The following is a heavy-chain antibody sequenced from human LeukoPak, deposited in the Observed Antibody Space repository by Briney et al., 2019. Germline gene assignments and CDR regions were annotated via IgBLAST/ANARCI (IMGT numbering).Heavy chain of an antibody. CDR3: ARGGRYYYGSGSSYYFDY. CDR1: GGSISSYY. V-gene: IGHV4-59*01. D-gene: IGHD3-10*01. CDR2: IYYTGST. Sequence: PSETLSLTCTVSGGSISSYYWGWIRQPPGKGLEWIGYIYYTGSTNYNPSLKSRVTISVDTSKNQFSLKLSSVTAADTAVYYCARGGRYYYGSGSSYYFDYWGQGTLVTVSS. J-gene: IGHJ4*02.